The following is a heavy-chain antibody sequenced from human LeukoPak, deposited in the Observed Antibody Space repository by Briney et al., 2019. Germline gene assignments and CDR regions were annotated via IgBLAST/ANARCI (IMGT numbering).Heavy chain of an antibody. CDR2: IEADGSEK. CDR3: ARARFYYYYMDV. CDR1: GFTFSNYC. V-gene: IGHV3-7*04. D-gene: IGHD3-3*01. Sequence: GGSLRLSCAASGFTFSNYCMNWVRQAPGKGLEWVANIEADGSEKYYVDSVKGRFTISRDNAKNSLYLQMNSLRAEDTAAYYCARARFYYYYMDVWGKGTTVTISS. J-gene: IGHJ6*03.